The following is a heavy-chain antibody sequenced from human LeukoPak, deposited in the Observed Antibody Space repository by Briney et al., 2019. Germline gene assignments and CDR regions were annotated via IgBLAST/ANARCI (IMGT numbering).Heavy chain of an antibody. J-gene: IGHJ4*02. CDR1: GFTFSNAW. D-gene: IGHD6-13*01. CDR2: IKSKTDGGTT. V-gene: IGHV3-15*01. Sequence: GGSLRLSCAASGFTFSNAWMSWVRQAPGKGLEWVGRIKSKTDGGTTDYVAPVKGRFTISRDDSKNTLYLQMNSLKTEDTAVYYCTTELAAAGNFDYWGQGTLVTVSS. CDR3: TTELAAAGNFDY.